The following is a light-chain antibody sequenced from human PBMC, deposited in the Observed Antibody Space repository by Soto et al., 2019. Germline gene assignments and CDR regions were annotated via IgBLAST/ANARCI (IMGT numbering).Light chain of an antibody. CDR3: QQFNSYSRT. CDR1: QSISSY. CDR2: AAS. Sequence: IQMTQSPAYLSAALGERLTITCLASQSISSYLNWYQQKPGKAPKLLIYAASGLESGLPSRFSGSGSGTDFTLIISSLQPEDFATYYCQQFNSYSRTFGGGTKVDIK. V-gene: IGKV1-13*02. J-gene: IGKJ4*02.